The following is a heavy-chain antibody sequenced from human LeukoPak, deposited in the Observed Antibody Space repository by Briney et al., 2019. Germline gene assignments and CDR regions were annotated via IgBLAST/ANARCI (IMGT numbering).Heavy chain of an antibody. Sequence: SETLSLTCAVSGYSISSGASWDWIRQPPGKGLEWFGSFYHSGSTYYNPSLTSRVTISVDTSKNQFSLKLSSVTAADTAVYYCARGWTGYCSTTTCHNDAFDIWGQGTMVTVSS. CDR1: GYSISSGAS. CDR3: ARGWTGYCSTTTCHNDAFDI. J-gene: IGHJ3*02. CDR2: FYHSGST. D-gene: IGHD2-2*01. V-gene: IGHV4-38-2*01.